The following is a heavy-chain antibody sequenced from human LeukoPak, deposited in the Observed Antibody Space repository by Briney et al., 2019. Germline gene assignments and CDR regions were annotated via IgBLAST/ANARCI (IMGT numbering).Heavy chain of an antibody. V-gene: IGHV4-59*01. D-gene: IGHD1-26*01. Sequence: PSETLSLTCTVSGGSISSYYWSWIRQPPGKGLEWIGYISYSGSTNYNPSLKSRVTISVDTSKNQFSLKLTSVTAADTVVYFCARALSYSGRSDIWGQGTVVTVSS. CDR3: ARALSYSGRSDI. CDR2: ISYSGST. J-gene: IGHJ3*02. CDR1: GGSISSYY.